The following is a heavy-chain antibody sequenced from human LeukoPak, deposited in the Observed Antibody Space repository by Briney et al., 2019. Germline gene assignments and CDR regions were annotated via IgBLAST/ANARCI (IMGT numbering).Heavy chain of an antibody. D-gene: IGHD6-19*01. CDR1: GGSINSYY. Sequence: SETLSLTCTVSGGSINSYYWSWIRQSPGKGLEWIGYIYYSGSTNYNPSLKSRVTISVDTSKNQFSLKLTSVTAADTAVYHCARDGSGWSGWFDPWGQGTLVTVSS. CDR3: ARDGSGWSGWFDP. CDR2: IYYSGST. J-gene: IGHJ5*02. V-gene: IGHV4-59*01.